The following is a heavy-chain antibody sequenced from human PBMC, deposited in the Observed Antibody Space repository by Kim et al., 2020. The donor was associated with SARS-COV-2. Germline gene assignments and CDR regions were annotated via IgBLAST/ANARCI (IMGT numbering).Heavy chain of an antibody. CDR3: ARVPESFYGDYLSSPWFDP. V-gene: IGHV4-30-4*01. CDR2: IYYSGST. Sequence: SETLSLTCTVSGGSISSGDYYWSWIRQPPGKGLEWIGYIYYSGSTYYNPSLKSRVTISVDTSKNQFSLKLSSVTAADTAVYYCARVPESFYGDYLSSPWFDPWGQGTLVTVSS. D-gene: IGHD4-17*01. CDR1: GGSISSGDYY. J-gene: IGHJ5*02.